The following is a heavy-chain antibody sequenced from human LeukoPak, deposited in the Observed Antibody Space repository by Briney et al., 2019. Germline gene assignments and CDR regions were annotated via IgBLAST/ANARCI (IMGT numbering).Heavy chain of an antibody. J-gene: IGHJ4*02. D-gene: IGHD1-26*01. CDR3: ARHVGSGSYFDY. Sequence: ASETLSLTCTVSGGSIGAYYWGWIRQPPGKGLEWIGTIYYSGSAYYNPSLKSRVTIFVDTSMNQFSLKLSSVTAAGTAVYYCARHVGSGSYFDYWGQGALVTVSS. CDR1: GGSIGAYY. V-gene: IGHV4-39*01. CDR2: IYYSGSA.